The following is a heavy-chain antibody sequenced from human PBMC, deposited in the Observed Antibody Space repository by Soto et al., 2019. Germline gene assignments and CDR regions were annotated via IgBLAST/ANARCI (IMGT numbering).Heavy chain of an antibody. CDR3: ARTAYDFWSGPSYYYYGMDV. CDR2: ISYDGSNK. Sequence: PGGSLRLSCAASGFTFSSYAMHWVRQAPGKGLEWVAVISYDGSNKYYADSVKGRFTISRDNSKNTLYLQMNSLRAEDTAVYYCARTAYDFWSGPSYYYYGMDVWGQGTTVTVSS. V-gene: IGHV3-30-3*01. J-gene: IGHJ6*02. CDR1: GFTFSSYA. D-gene: IGHD3-3*01.